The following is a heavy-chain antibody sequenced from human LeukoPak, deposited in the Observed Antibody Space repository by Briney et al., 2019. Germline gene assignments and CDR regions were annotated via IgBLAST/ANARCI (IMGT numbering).Heavy chain of an antibody. CDR2: IYTSGNT. Sequence: PSETLSLTCTVSGGSMSNNYWSWIRQPAGKGLEWIGRIYTSGNTNYNPSLKSRVTMSVDTSKNHFSLKLSSVTAADTALYYCAREYPNSSAWSSDYWGQGTLVTVSS. D-gene: IGHD6-19*01. CDR1: GGSMSNNY. J-gene: IGHJ4*02. CDR3: AREYPNSSAWSSDY. V-gene: IGHV4-4*07.